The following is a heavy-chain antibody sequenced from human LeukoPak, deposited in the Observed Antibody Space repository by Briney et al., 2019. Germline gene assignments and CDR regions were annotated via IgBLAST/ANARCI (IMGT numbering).Heavy chain of an antibody. D-gene: IGHD3-9*01. V-gene: IGHV3-23*01. J-gene: IGHJ4*02. CDR3: ARGYDILTGLSWGYFDY. Sequence: GGSLRLSCAASGFTFSSYAVSWVRQAPGKGLEWVSAISGSGSTTYYADSVKGRFTISRDNSKNTLYLQMNSLRAEDTAVYYCARGYDILTGLSWGYFDYWGQGTLVTVSS. CDR1: GFTFSSYA. CDR2: ISGSGSTT.